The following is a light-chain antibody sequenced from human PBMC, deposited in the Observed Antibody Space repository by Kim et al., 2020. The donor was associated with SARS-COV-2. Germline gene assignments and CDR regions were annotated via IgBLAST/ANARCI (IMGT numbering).Light chain of an antibody. V-gene: IGLV3-10*01. CDR3: YATDSSTVLRV. CDR2: PDS. CDR1: ALPGKY. J-gene: IGLJ3*02. Sequence: SYELTQPPSVSVSPGQTASITCSGDALPGKYACWYQQKSDRSPVLVIYPDSKRPSGIPERFSGSTSGTMATLTISGAQAVDEGDYYCYATDSSTVLRVFG.